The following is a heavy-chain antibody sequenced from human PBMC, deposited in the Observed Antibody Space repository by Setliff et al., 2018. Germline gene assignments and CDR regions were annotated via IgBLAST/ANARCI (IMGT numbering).Heavy chain of an antibody. Sequence: PGGSLRLSCAGSGFSFSHYAMSWVRQAPGKGPEYVSIIYTDGTTYYKDPVKGRFTISRDNSKNTLYLQMNSLRAKDTAVYYCAKNGFGVVALGVNNWFDPWGQGTLVTVSS. V-gene: IGHV3-23*03. CDR1: GFSFSHYA. J-gene: IGHJ5*02. CDR2: IYTDGTT. D-gene: IGHD3-10*01. CDR3: AKNGFGVVALGVNNWFDP.